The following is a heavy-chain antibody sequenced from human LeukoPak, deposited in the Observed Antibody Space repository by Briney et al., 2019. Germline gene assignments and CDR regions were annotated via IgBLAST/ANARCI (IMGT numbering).Heavy chain of an antibody. CDR3: ARRGDDIAVAAIDY. D-gene: IGHD6-19*01. V-gene: IGHV1-2*02. CDR1: GYTFTGYY. J-gene: IGHJ4*02. Sequence: GASVKVSCKASGYTFTGYYMHWVRQAPGQGLEWMGWINPNSGGTNYAQKFQGRVTMTRDTSISTAYMELSRLRSDDTAVYYCARRGDDIAVAAIDYWGQGTLVTVSS. CDR2: INPNSGGT.